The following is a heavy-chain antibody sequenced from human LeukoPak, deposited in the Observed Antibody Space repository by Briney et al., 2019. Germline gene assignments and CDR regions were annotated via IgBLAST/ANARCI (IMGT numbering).Heavy chain of an antibody. J-gene: IGHJ4*02. D-gene: IGHD2-15*01. CDR2: IKVGGSEK. V-gene: IGHV3-7*01. Sequence: AGGSLRLSCAASGFTFSGFWMSWVRQAPGKGLEWVANIKVGGSEKNYVDSVRGRFTISRDNAKNSLYLQMNSLSAEDTAVYYSTRNGRSLDYWGQGTLVTVSS. CDR1: GFTFSGFW. CDR3: TRNGRSLDY.